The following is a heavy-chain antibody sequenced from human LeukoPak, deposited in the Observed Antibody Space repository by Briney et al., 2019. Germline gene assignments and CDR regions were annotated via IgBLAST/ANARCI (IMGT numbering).Heavy chain of an antibody. CDR3: ARDSGMKQQLDYFDN. J-gene: IGHJ4*02. Sequence: AASVKVSCKASGYTFTGYYLHWVRQAPGQGLEWMGIINPSGGSTSYTQKFQGRVAMTRDTSTSTVYMELSSLRPEDTAVYYCARDSGMKQQLDYFDNWGQGTLVTVSS. D-gene: IGHD6-13*01. CDR1: GYTFTGYY. CDR2: INPSGGST. V-gene: IGHV1-46*01.